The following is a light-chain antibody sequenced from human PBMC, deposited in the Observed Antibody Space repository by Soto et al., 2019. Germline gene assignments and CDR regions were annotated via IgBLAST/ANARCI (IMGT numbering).Light chain of an antibody. CDR3: QQYNSYWT. CDR2: DAS. Sequence: DIQLTQSPSFLSASVGDRVTITCRASQTISIWLAWYQQKPGKAPKLLIYDASSLESGVPSRFSGSGSGTEFTLTISSLQPDDFATYYCQQYNSYWTFGQGTKVDIK. V-gene: IGKV1-5*01. J-gene: IGKJ1*01. CDR1: QTISIW.